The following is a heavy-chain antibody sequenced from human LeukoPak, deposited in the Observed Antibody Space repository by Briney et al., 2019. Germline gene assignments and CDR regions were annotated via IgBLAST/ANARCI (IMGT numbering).Heavy chain of an antibody. J-gene: IGHJ6*02. D-gene: IGHD3-16*01. Sequence: PGGSLRLSCAASGFTFSSYWKNWARQAPGKGLEWVASINHNGNVNYYVDSVKGRFTISRDNAKNSLYLQMSILRAEDTAVYFCARGGGLDVWGQGATVTVSS. CDR2: INHNGNVN. V-gene: IGHV3-7*03. CDR1: GFTFSSYW. CDR3: ARGGGLDV.